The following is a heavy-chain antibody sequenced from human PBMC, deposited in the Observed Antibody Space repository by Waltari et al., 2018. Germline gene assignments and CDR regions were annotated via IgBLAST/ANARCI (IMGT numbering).Heavy chain of an antibody. V-gene: IGHV4-34*01. CDR1: GGSFSGYY. Sequence: QVQLQQWGAGLLKPSETLSLTCAVYGGSFSGYYWSWIRQPPGKGLEWIGEINHSRSTNYNPSLKSRVTISVDTSKNQFSLKLSSVTAADTAVYYCARGDCSSTSCYTGNHYYYYYMDVWGKGTTVTVSS. J-gene: IGHJ6*03. CDR2: INHSRST. CDR3: ARGDCSSTSCYTGNHYYYYYMDV. D-gene: IGHD2-2*01.